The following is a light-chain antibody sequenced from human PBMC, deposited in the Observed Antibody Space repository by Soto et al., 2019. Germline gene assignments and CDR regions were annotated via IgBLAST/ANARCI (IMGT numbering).Light chain of an antibody. CDR1: QSVSIG. CDR2: DAS. Sequence: DILMTQSPATLSASAGERVTLTCRATQSVSIGLAWYQQKPGQAPRLLIYDASTMETGIPSRFTGSGSGTEFTLTISNLESDDFAIYYCQQYHSLPLTFGQGTRLEIK. CDR3: QQYHSLPLT. J-gene: IGKJ5*01. V-gene: IGKV1-5*01.